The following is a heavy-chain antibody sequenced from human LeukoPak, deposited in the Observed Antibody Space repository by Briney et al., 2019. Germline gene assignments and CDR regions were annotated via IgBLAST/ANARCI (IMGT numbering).Heavy chain of an antibody. V-gene: IGHV1-8*01. J-gene: IGHJ4*02. CDR3: ARAFYSSASGGGNYFDF. D-gene: IGHD6-6*01. CDR2: MNPNNGST. Sequence: ASVKVSFNPSGYTFTRFDINWVRQAPGQGLEWMGWMNPNNGSTGYAQKFQGRVTMTSSASIRTAYLELRGLRSEDTAVYYCARAFYSSASGGGNYFDFWGQGTPVTVSS. CDR1: GYTFTRFD.